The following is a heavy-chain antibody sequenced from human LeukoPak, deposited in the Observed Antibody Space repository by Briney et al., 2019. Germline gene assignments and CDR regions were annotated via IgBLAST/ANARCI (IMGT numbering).Heavy chain of an antibody. Sequence: GGSLRLSCAASGFTFSSYAMSWVRQAPGKGLEWVTAISGSGGSTYYADSVKGRFTISRDNAKNTLYLQMNGLSVEDTAVYYCARDRLYTSDYWGQGTLVTVSS. CDR2: ISGSGGST. CDR3: ARDRLYTSDY. J-gene: IGHJ4*02. D-gene: IGHD6-13*01. CDR1: GFTFSSYA. V-gene: IGHV3-23*01.